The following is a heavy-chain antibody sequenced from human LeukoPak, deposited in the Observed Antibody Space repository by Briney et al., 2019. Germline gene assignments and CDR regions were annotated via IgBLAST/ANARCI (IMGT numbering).Heavy chain of an antibody. Sequence: TSETLSLTCTVSGGSISSGGYYWSWIRQHPGKGLEWIGYIYYSGSTYYNPSLKSRVTISVDTSKNQFSLKLSSVTAADTAVYYCACLVGARMYYFDYWGQGTLVTVSS. CDR3: ACLVGARMYYFDY. J-gene: IGHJ4*02. D-gene: IGHD1-26*01. V-gene: IGHV4-31*03. CDR2: IYYSGST. CDR1: GGSISSGGYY.